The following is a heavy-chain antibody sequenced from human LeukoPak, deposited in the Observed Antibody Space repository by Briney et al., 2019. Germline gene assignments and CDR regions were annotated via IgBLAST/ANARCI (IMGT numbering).Heavy chain of an antibody. CDR2: ISDSGGYT. D-gene: IGHD3-10*01. CDR1: GFTFSSYA. J-gene: IGHJ4*02. CDR3: AKSSGSYPYYFDY. Sequence: SGGSLRLSCAASGFTFSSYAMSWVRQAPGKGLEWVSAISDSGGYTYYADSVKGRFTISSDNAKNTVYLQMNSLRAEDTAVYYCAKSSGSYPYYFDYWGQGTLVTVSS. V-gene: IGHV3-23*01.